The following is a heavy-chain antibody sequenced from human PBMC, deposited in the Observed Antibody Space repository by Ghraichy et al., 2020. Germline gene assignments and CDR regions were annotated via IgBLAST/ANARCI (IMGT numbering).Heavy chain of an antibody. Sequence: SCAASGFTFGDYGMSWFRQAPGKGLEWVGLIRSKPYGGTTEYAASVKGRFTISRDDSKSIAFLQMNSLKTEDSAVYYCSSTYYYDSFGYYSPYWGQGTLVTVSS. CDR3: SSTYYYDSFGYYSPY. CDR1: GFTFGDYG. CDR2: IRSKPYGGTT. V-gene: IGHV3-49*03. J-gene: IGHJ4*02. D-gene: IGHD3-22*01.